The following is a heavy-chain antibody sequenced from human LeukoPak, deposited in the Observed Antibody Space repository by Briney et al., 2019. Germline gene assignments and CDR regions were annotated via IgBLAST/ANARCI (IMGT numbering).Heavy chain of an antibody. D-gene: IGHD3-22*01. Sequence: GGSLRLSCAASGFTFSSNYMSWVRQAPGKGLEWVSVIYSGGSTYYADSVKGRFTISRDNSKNTLYLQMNSLRAEDTAVYYCASSLYYYDSSGYYAHDAFDIWGQGTMVTVSS. V-gene: IGHV3-66*01. J-gene: IGHJ3*02. CDR3: ASSLYYYDSSGYYAHDAFDI. CDR2: IYSGGST. CDR1: GFTFSSNY.